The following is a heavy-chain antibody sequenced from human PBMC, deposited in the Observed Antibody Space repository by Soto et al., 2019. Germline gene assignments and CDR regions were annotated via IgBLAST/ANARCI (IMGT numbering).Heavy chain of an antibody. D-gene: IGHD1-7*01. CDR1: GYRFSSYG. Sequence: ASVKVSYKASGYRFSSYGLTWVRQAPGQGLEWMGWISGYNGDTNYALQFQGRVTMTTDTSTSTVYLELRSLTSDDTAVYYCARVLLSPGNDGNYLDPWG. V-gene: IGHV1-18*01. CDR2: ISGYNGDT. CDR3: ARVLLSPGNDGNYLDP. J-gene: IGHJ5*02.